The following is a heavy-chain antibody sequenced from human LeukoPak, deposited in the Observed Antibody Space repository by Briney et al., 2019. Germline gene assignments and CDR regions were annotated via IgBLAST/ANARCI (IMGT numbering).Heavy chain of an antibody. CDR2: IIPILGIA. CDR1: GGTFSSYA. CDR3: ASSGRRGYDFWSGY. J-gene: IGHJ4*02. Sequence: SVKVSCKASGGTFSSYAISWVRQAPGQGLEWMGRIIPILGIANYAQKFQGRVTITADKSTSTAYMELSSLRSEDTAVYYCASSGRRGYDFWSGYWGQGTLVTVSS. D-gene: IGHD3-3*01. V-gene: IGHV1-69*04.